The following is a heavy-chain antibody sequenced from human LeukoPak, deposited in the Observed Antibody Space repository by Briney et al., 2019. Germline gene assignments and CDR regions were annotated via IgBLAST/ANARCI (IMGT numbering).Heavy chain of an antibody. CDR1: GGSISSGSYY. V-gene: IGHV4-61*02. Sequence: SETLSLTCTVSGGSISSGSYYWSWIRQPAGKGLEWIGRIYTSGSTNYNPSLKSRVTISVDTSKNQFSLKLSSATAADTAVYYCARESAVWGQGTLVTVSS. J-gene: IGHJ4*02. CDR3: ARESAV. CDR2: IYTSGST.